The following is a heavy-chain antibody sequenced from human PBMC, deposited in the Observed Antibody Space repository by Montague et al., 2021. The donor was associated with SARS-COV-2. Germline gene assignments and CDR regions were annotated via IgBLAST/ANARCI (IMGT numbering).Heavy chain of an antibody. V-gene: IGHV4-59*01. CDR2: VHDIESS. Sequence: SETLSLTCTVSGGSISRYFWNWIRQTPGKGLERMGYVHDIESSIYNPPLQSRITILLDTPKNQFSLRLNAVTAADTAVYYCARVTLGGRGGRTRQYDGLDSWGQGILVTVSS. D-gene: IGHD3-16*01. CDR1: GGSISRYF. CDR3: ARVTLGGRGGRTRQYDGLDS. J-gene: IGHJ4*02.